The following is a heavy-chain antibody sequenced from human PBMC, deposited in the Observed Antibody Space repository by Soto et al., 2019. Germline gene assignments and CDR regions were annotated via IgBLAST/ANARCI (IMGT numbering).Heavy chain of an antibody. Sequence: QVQLVQSGAEVKKPGASVKVSCKASGYTFTSYYMHWVRQAPGQGLEWMGIINPSGGGTSYAQKFQGRVTMTRDTSTSTVYMELSSLRSEDTAVYYCAREAMDCNSFDYWGQGTLVTVSS. J-gene: IGHJ4*02. CDR2: INPSGGGT. D-gene: IGHD4-4*01. CDR1: GYTFTSYY. V-gene: IGHV1-46*01. CDR3: AREAMDCNSFDY.